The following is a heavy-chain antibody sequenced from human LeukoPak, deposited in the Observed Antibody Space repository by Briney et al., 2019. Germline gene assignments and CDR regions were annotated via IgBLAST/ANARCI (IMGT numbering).Heavy chain of an antibody. CDR2: IKQDGSEK. J-gene: IGHJ4*02. Sequence: GGSLRLSCAASGFTFNDYWMNWVRQAPGKGLEWVANIKQDGSEKYYVDSVKGRFTISRDNAKSSLFLQMNSLRAEDTAVYYCVRLRGHCDGGNCFPPDYWGQGTLVTVSS. D-gene: IGHD2-15*01. V-gene: IGHV3-7*01. CDR1: GFTFNDYW. CDR3: VRLRGHCDGGNCFPPDY.